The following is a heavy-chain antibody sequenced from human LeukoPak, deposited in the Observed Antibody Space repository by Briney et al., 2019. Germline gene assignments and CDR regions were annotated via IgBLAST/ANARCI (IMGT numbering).Heavy chain of an antibody. D-gene: IGHD3-9*01. CDR3: AKARSRNFAPTPFDY. V-gene: IGHV3-30*18. CDR2: IAYDGSNK. J-gene: IGHJ4*02. CDR1: GFTFSSYG. Sequence: GGSLRLSCAASGFTFSSYGMHWVRQAPGKGLEWVSVIAYDGSNKNYVDSVKGRFSISRDNSKNTLYLQMNSLRAEDAAVYYCAKARSRNFAPTPFDYWGQGTLVTVSS.